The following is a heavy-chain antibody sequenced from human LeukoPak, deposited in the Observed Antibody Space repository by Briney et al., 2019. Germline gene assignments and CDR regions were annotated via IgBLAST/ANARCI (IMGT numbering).Heavy chain of an antibody. J-gene: IGHJ4*02. Sequence: PGGSLRLSCAASGFTFSRYWLSWVRQAPGKGLEWVANIKFDGSEKYYVDSVKGRFTISRDNAKNSMYLQMNSLRVEDTAIYYCARLDEAFDKWGQGTPVTASS. D-gene: IGHD5-24*01. CDR2: IKFDGSEK. CDR1: GFTFSRYW. CDR3: ARLDEAFDK. V-gene: IGHV3-7*01.